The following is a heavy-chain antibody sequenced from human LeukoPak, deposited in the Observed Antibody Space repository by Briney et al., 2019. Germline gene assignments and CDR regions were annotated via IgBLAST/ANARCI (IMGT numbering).Heavy chain of an antibody. V-gene: IGHV4-34*01. J-gene: IGHJ6*02. CDR1: GGSFSGYY. D-gene: IGHD2-2*01. CDR3: ARRRPIVVVPAAIGRYYYYGMDV. CDR2: INHSGST. Sequence: SETLSLTCAVYGGSFSGYYWSWIRQPPGKGLEWIGEINHSGSTNYNPSLKSRVTISVDTSKNQFSLKLSSVTAADTDVYYCARRRPIVVVPAAIGRYYYYGMDVWGQGTTVTVSS.